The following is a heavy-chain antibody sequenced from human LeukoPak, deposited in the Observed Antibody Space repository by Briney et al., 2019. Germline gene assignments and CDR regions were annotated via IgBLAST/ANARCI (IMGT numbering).Heavy chain of an antibody. CDR3: ARDASGYYDSDSNWFDP. CDR2: IYSGGST. V-gene: IGHV3-66*01. CDR1: GFTVSSNY. Sequence: GGSLRLSCAASGFTVSSNYMSWVRQVPGKGLDWVSVIYSGGSTYYADSVKGRFTISRDNSKNTLYLQMNSLRAEDTAVYYCARDASGYYDSDSNWFDPWGQGTLVTVSS. D-gene: IGHD3-22*01. J-gene: IGHJ5*02.